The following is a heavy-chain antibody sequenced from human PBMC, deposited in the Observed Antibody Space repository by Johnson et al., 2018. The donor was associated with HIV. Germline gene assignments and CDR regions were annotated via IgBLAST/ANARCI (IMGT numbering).Heavy chain of an antibody. CDR2: IKSKTDGGTT. D-gene: IGHD3-22*01. CDR1: GFTFDDYG. Sequence: VQLVESGGGVVRPGGSLRLSCAASGFTFDDYGMSWVRQAPGKGLEWVGRIKSKTDGGTTDYAAPVKGRFTISRDDSKNTLYLQMNSLKTEDTAVYYCTSGSYYYDSRGSLVPAFDIWGQGTMVTVSS. J-gene: IGHJ3*02. V-gene: IGHV3-15*01. CDR3: TSGSYYYDSRGSLVPAFDI.